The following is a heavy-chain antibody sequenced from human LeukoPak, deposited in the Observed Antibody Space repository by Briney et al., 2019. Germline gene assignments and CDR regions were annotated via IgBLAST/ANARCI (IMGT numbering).Heavy chain of an antibody. D-gene: IGHD1-26*01. CDR2: IYYSGST. Sequence: SETLSLTCTVSGGSISSSSYYWGWIRQPPGKGLEWIGGIYYSGSTYYNPSLKSRVTVSVDTSKNQFSLKLSSVTAADTAVYYCARDQREWELLPTNWFDPWGQGTLVTVSS. J-gene: IGHJ5*02. CDR1: GGSISSSSYY. CDR3: ARDQREWELLPTNWFDP. V-gene: IGHV4-39*07.